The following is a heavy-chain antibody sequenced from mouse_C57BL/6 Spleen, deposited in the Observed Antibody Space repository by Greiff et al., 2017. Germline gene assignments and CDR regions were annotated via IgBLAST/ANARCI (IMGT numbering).Heavy chain of an antibody. Sequence: EVKLQESGPGLVKPSQSLSLTCSVTGYSITSGYYWNWIRQFPGNKLEWMGYISYDGGNNYNPSLKNRISLTRDTSKKQSFLQLNSVTTEDTATYYCARRVTTRYFDYWGQGTTLTVSS. CDR2: ISYDGGN. J-gene: IGHJ2*01. CDR3: ARRVTTRYFDY. CDR1: GYSITSGYY. D-gene: IGHD2-3*01. V-gene: IGHV3-6*01.